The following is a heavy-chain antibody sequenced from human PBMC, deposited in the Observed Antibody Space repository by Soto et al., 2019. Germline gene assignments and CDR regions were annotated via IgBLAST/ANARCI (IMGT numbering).Heavy chain of an antibody. Sequence: QVPVVESGGGLVKPGGSLRLSCAASGFSFSDYYMTWIRQTPEKGLEWVSYIADSGGKKDYADSVKGRFTISRDNAKNLLYLQMNSLRAEDTAVYYCARAAGWFDPWGQGTLVTVSS. CDR1: GFSFSDYY. CDR3: ARAAGWFDP. V-gene: IGHV3-11*01. J-gene: IGHJ5*02. CDR2: IADSGGKK.